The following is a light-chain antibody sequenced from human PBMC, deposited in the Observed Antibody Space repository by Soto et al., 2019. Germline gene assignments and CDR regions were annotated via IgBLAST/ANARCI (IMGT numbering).Light chain of an antibody. J-gene: IGLJ2*01. V-gene: IGLV2-8*01. CDR3: SAFAGTNNFVV. CDR2: EVT. Sequence: QSALTQPPSASGSPGQSVTISCTGTSSDVGGYNYVSWYQQHPGKGPKLMIYEVTKRPSGVPDRFSGSKSGNTASQTVSGLQAEDEADYYCSAFAGTNNFVVFGGGTKLTVL. CDR1: SSDVGGYNY.